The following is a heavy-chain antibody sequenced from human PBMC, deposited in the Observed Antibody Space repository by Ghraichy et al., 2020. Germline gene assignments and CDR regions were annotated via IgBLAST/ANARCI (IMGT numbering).Heavy chain of an antibody. D-gene: IGHD6-13*01. V-gene: IGHV4-61*02. CDR1: GGSISSGSYY. J-gene: IGHJ4*02. Sequence: SQTLSLTCTVSGGSISSGSYYWSWIRQPAGKGLEWIGRIYTSGSTNYNPSLKSRVTISVDTSKNQFSLKLSSVTAADTAVYYCAREEQQLVPYWGQGTLVTVSS. CDR3: AREEQQLVPY. CDR2: IYTSGST.